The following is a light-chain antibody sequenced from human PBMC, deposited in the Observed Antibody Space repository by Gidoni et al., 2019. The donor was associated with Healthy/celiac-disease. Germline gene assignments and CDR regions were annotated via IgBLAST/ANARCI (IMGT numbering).Light chain of an antibody. J-gene: IGKJ4*01. CDR3: HQSYSTPLT. Sequence: DIQMTQSPSSLSASVGDRVTITCRASQSISSYLNWYQQKPGKALKLLIYAASSLQLGVRSGFSGSGSGSDFTLTISSLQPEDFATYICHQSYSTPLTFGGGTKVEIK. V-gene: IGKV1-39*01. CDR2: AAS. CDR1: QSISSY.